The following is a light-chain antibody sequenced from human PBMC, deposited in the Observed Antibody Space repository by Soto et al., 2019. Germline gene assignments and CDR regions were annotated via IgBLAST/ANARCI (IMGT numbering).Light chain of an antibody. CDR3: QQSNNWPYT. CDR1: QSVSDN. V-gene: IGKV3-15*01. J-gene: IGKJ2*01. CDR2: GAS. Sequence: ELVMTQSPATLSVSPGESVTISCRASQSVSDNLAWYQQKPGQAPRLLIYGASTRATTIPARFSGSGSGTEFTLTISSLQAEDFAVYYCQQSNNWPYTFGQGTKL.